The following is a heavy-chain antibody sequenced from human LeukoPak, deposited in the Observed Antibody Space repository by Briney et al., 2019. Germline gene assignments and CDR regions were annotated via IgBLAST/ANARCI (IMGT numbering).Heavy chain of an antibody. CDR2: INPNSGGT. CDR3: ARALYYYDSSGVDFDY. Sequence: ASVKVSCKASGYTFTGYYMHWVRQAPGQGLEWMGWINPNSGGTNYAQKFQGRVTMTRDMSTSTVYMELSSLRSEDTAVYYCARALYYYDSSGVDFDYWGQGTLVTVSS. D-gene: IGHD3-22*01. CDR1: GYTFTGYY. J-gene: IGHJ4*02. V-gene: IGHV1-2*02.